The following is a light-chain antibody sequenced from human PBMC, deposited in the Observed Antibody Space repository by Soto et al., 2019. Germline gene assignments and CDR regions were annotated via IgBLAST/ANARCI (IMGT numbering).Light chain of an antibody. CDR2: EVS. CDR3: TSYTGISSYV. CDR1: NSDIGDYNY. Sequence: QSALTQPASVSGSPGQSITISCTGPNSDIGDYNYISWYQQHPGKAPQLLIYEVSNRPSGVSYRFSGSKSGNTASLTTSGLHADDEADYYCTSYTGISSYVFGSGTKLTVL. J-gene: IGLJ1*01. V-gene: IGLV2-14*01.